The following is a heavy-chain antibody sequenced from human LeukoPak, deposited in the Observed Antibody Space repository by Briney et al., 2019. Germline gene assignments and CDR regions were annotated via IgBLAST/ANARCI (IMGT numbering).Heavy chain of an antibody. CDR1: GFTFDDYA. D-gene: IGHD2-2*01. Sequence: HPGGSLRLSCAASGFTFDDYAMHWVRQAPGKGLEWVSGISWNSGSIGYADSVKGRFTISRDNAKNSLFLQMNSLRAEDTAVYYCAGAPTVLVGYCSSASCQADYWGQGTLVTVSS. CDR3: AGAPTVLVGYCSSASCQADY. J-gene: IGHJ4*02. V-gene: IGHV3-9*01. CDR2: ISWNSGSI.